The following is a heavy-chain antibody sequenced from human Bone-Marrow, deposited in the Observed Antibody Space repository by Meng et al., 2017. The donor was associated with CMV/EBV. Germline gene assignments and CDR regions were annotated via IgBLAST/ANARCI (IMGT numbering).Heavy chain of an antibody. CDR3: ARDASYSSAYQAETPL. D-gene: IGHD6-19*01. V-gene: IGHV3-11*01. Sequence: GGSLRLSCAASGFTFSDYYMSWIRQAPGKGLECVSYISSSGSTVNYADSVKGRFTISRDNAKNSLYLQMTSLRAEDTAVYYCARDASYSSAYQAETPLWSQGTLVTVSS. CDR1: GFTFSDYY. CDR2: ISSSGSTV. J-gene: IGHJ4*02.